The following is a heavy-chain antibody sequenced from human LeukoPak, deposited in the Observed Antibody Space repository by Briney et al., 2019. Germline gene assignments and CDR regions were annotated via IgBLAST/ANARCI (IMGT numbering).Heavy chain of an antibody. CDR1: GGSFSGYY. V-gene: IGHV4-34*01. J-gene: IGHJ6*02. CDR3: ARAYCSGGSCYSRYYYYGMDV. CDR2: INHSGST. Sequence: SETLSLTCAVYGGSFSGYYWSWIRQPPGKGLERIGEINHSGSTNYNPSLKSRVTISVDTSKNQFSLKLSSVTAADTAVYYCARAYCSGGSCYSRYYYYGMDVWGQGTTVTVSS. D-gene: IGHD2-15*01.